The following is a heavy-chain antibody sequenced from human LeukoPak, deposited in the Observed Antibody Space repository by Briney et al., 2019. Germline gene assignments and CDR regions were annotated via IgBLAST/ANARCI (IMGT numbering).Heavy chain of an antibody. CDR1: GGSISSSSYY. Sequence: PSETLSLTCTVSGGSISSSSYYWGWIRQPPGKGLEWIGSIYYSGSTYYNPSLKSRVTISVGTSKNQFSLKLSSVTAADTAVYYCGSSSTVPKGAFDIWGQGTMVTVSS. CDR3: GSSSTVPKGAFDI. V-gene: IGHV4-39*01. J-gene: IGHJ3*02. CDR2: IYYSGST. D-gene: IGHD6-19*01.